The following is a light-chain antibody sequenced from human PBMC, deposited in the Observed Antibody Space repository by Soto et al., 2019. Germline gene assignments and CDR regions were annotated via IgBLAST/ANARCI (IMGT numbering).Light chain of an antibody. CDR3: CLSPGSLTWL. Sequence: QSALTQPASVSGSPGQSITISCTGTSSDVGGYNYVSWYQQHPGKAPKLMIYEVSNRPSGVSNRFSGSKSGNTASLTISGLQAEDEAEYYCCLSPGSLTWLFGGGTKVTV. CDR2: EVS. J-gene: IGLJ3*02. V-gene: IGLV2-14*01. CDR1: SSDVGGYNY.